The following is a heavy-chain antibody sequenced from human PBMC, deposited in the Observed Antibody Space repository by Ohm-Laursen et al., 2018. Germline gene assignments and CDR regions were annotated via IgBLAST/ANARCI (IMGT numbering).Heavy chain of an antibody. D-gene: IGHD6-19*01. Sequence: GSLRLSCSASGFTFSSYAMTWVRQVPGKGLEWVSGISRSGGYTYYADSVKGRFTISRDNSKNTLYLQMNSLRAEDTAVYYCARDEYAVPGGDYWGQGTLVTVSS. J-gene: IGHJ4*02. CDR3: ARDEYAVPGGDY. V-gene: IGHV3-23*01. CDR2: ISRSGGYT. CDR1: GFTFSSYA.